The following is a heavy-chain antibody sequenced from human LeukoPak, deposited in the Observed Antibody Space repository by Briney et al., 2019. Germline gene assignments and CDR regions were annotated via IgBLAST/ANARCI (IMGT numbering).Heavy chain of an antibody. CDR1: GGSISSYY. J-gene: IGHJ3*02. Sequence: SETLSLTCTVSGGSISSYYWSWIRQSPGKGLEWIRYIYYSGSTNYNPSLKSRVTISVDTSKNQFSLKLSSVTAADTAVYYCARPSVGALGQDAFDIWGQGTMVTVSS. V-gene: IGHV4-59*08. D-gene: IGHD1-26*01. CDR2: IYYSGST. CDR3: ARPSVGALGQDAFDI.